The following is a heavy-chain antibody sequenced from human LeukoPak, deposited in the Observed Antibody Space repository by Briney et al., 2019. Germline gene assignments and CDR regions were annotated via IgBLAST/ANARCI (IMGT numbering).Heavy chain of an antibody. V-gene: IGHV3-21*01. CDR2: ISGGSSNI. D-gene: IGHD1-26*01. CDR1: GFTFSSYS. J-gene: IGHJ4*02. CDR3: ARTYSGSCFDY. Sequence: PGGSLRLSCAVSGFTFSSYSMNWVRQAPGKGLEWVSSISGGSSNINYADSVKGRFTISRDNAKNSLFLQMNSLRAEDTAVYYCARTYSGSCFDYWGQGTLVTVSS.